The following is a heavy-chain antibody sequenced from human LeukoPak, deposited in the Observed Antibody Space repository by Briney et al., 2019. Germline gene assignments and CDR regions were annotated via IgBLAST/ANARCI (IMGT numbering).Heavy chain of an antibody. CDR1: GFTFSSSA. CDR2: ISGSGDRT. V-gene: IGHV3-23*01. D-gene: IGHD3-10*01. Sequence: GGSLRLSCAASGFTFSSSAMSWVRQAPGKGPEWVSTISGSGDRTYYADSVKGRFTISRDNSKNTLFLHMNSLRAEDTAVYSCAKGYYGSGSYGWFDYWGQGTLVTVSS. J-gene: IGHJ4*02. CDR3: AKGYYGSGSYGWFDY.